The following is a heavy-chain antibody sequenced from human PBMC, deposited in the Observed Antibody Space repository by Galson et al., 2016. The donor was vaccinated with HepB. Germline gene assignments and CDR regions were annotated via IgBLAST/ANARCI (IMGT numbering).Heavy chain of an antibody. V-gene: IGHV4-31*03. CDR2: IYNSGST. CDR1: GASISSGGYY. J-gene: IGHJ6*02. CDR3: ARAPRDYGSGTYYNTFSRGMDV. Sequence: TLSPTCSVSGASISSGGYYWSWIRQHPGKGLEWIGYIYNSGSTFYNPSLKSRVTISGDTSKNQFSLKLTSVTAADTAVYYCARAPRDYGSGTYYNTFSRGMDVWGQG. D-gene: IGHD3-10*01.